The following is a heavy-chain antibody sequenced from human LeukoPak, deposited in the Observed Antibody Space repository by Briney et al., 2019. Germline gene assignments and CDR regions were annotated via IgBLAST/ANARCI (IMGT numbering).Heavy chain of an antibody. D-gene: IGHD6-13*01. CDR3: ARVAEAAAFDY. J-gene: IGHJ4*02. V-gene: IGHV3-48*04. CDR2: ISSSSTTI. CDR1: GFTFSSYS. Sequence: GGSLRLSCAASGFTFSSYSMMWVRQAPGKGLEWVSYISSSSTTIHYADSVRGRFTISRDNVRNSLYLQMNSLRAEDTAVYYCARVAEAAAFDYWGQGTLVTVSS.